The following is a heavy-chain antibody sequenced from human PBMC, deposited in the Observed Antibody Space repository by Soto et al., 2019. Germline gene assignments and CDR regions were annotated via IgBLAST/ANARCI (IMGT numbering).Heavy chain of an antibody. D-gene: IGHD3-3*01. CDR3: ARDRRDFWSGYYRGDYYYGMDV. CDR1: GGSISSYY. V-gene: IGHV4-59*01. CDR2: IYYSGST. J-gene: IGHJ6*02. Sequence: SETLSLTCTVSGGSISSYYWSWIRQPPGKGLEWIGYIYYSGSTNYNPSLKSRVTISVDTSKNQFSLKLSSVTAADTAVYYCARDRRDFWSGYYRGDYYYGMDVWGQGTTVTVS.